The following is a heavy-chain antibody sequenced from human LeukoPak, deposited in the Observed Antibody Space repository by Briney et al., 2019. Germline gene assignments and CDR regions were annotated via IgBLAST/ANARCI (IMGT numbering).Heavy chain of an antibody. CDR1: GGSISSSNW. CDR2: IYHSGST. Sequence: SETLSLTCAVSGGSISSSNWWSWVRQPPGKGLEWIGEIYHSGSTNYNPSPKSRVTIPVDTSKNQFSLKLSSVTAADTAVYYCARDFGYGDYFFDDWGQGTLVTVSS. CDR3: ARDFGYGDYFFDD. D-gene: IGHD4-17*01. V-gene: IGHV4-4*02. J-gene: IGHJ4*02.